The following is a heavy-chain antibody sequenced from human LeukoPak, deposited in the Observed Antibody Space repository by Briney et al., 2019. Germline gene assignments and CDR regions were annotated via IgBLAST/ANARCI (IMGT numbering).Heavy chain of an antibody. CDR2: ISYDGSNK. CDR1: GFTFSSYG. D-gene: IGHD3-10*01. CDR3: AKDLAARSHYYGSGSPFDY. J-gene: IGHJ4*02. Sequence: GSLRLSCAASGFTFSSYGMHWVRQAPGKGLEWVAVISYDGSNKYYADSVKGRFTISRDNSKNTLYLQMNSLRAEDTAVYYCAKDLAARSHYYGSGSPFDYWGQGTLVTVSS. V-gene: IGHV3-30*18.